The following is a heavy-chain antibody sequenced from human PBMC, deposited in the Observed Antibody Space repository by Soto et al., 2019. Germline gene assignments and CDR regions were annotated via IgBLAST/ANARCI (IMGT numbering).Heavy chain of an antibody. Sequence: ASVKVSCKASGYTFTSYGISWVRQAPGQGLEWMGWIRAYNGNTNYAQKFQGRVTMTTDTSTSTAYMELRSLRSDDTAVYYCAGDPATTTFDYWGQGTLVTVSS. CDR2: IRAYNGNT. D-gene: IGHD1-1*01. J-gene: IGHJ4*02. V-gene: IGHV1-18*01. CDR3: AGDPATTTFDY. CDR1: GYTFTSYG.